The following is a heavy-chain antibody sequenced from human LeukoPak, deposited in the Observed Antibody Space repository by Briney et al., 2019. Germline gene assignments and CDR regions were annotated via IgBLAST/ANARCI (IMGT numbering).Heavy chain of an antibody. J-gene: IGHJ3*02. CDR3: ERDVGYCSSTSCNDAFDI. CDR1: GFTFSSYA. D-gene: IGHD2-2*01. Sequence: GRSLRLSCAASGFTFSSYAMHWVRQAPGKGLGWVAVISYDGSNKYYADSVKGRFTISRDNSKKTLYLQMNSLRAEDTDVYYCERDVGYCSSTSCNDAFDIWGQGTMVTVSS. CDR2: ISYDGSNK. V-gene: IGHV3-30*04.